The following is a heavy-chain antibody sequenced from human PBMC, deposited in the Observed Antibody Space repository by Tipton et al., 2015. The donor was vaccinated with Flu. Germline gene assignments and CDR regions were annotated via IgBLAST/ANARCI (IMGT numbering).Heavy chain of an antibody. CDR2: MNPNSGNT. Sequence: QVQLVQSGAEVKKPGASVKVSCKASGYTFIIYDINWVRQATGQGLEWMGWMNPNSGNTGYAQKFQGRITMTRNTATGTAYMGLSNLKPEDTAVYYCARGDWSPDYWGPGTLVTVSS. CDR3: ARGDWSPDY. J-gene: IGHJ4*02. D-gene: IGHD3/OR15-3a*01. V-gene: IGHV1-8*01. CDR1: GYTFIIYD.